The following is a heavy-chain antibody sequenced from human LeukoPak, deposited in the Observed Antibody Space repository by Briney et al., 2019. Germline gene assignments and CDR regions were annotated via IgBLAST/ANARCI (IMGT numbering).Heavy chain of an antibody. J-gene: IGHJ4*02. V-gene: IGHV4-34*01. CDR1: GGSFSGYY. D-gene: IGHD2-15*01. CDR3: ARGPYCSGGSCYLIYYFDY. CDR2: INHSGST. Sequence: PETLSLTCAVYGGSFSGYYWSWIRQPPGKGLEWIGEINHSGSTNYNPSLKSRVTISVDTSKNQFSLKLSSVTAADTAVYYCARGPYCSGGSCYLIYYFDYWGQGTLVTVSS.